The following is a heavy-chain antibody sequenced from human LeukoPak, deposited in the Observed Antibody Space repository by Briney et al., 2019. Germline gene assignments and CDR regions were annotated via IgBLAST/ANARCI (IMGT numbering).Heavy chain of an antibody. Sequence: GGSLRLSCAASGFTFSSYWMSWVRQAPGKGLEWVSYISSSGSTIYYADSVKGRFTISRDNAKNSLYLQMNSLRAEDTAVYYCATTSYYYYYMDVWGKGTTVTVSS. J-gene: IGHJ6*03. CDR2: ISSSGSTI. V-gene: IGHV3-48*04. CDR3: ATTSYYYYYMDV. CDR1: GFTFSSYW. D-gene: IGHD1-14*01.